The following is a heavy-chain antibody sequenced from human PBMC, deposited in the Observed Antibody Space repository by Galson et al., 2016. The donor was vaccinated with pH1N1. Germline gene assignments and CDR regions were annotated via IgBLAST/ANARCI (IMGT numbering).Heavy chain of an antibody. CDR3: ARVVEWELGHWFDP. D-gene: IGHD1-26*01. CDR1: GYTFTSYG. V-gene: IGHV1-18*01. CDR2: ISAYNGNT. J-gene: IGHJ5*02. Sequence: SVKVSCKASGYTFTSYGINWVRQAPGQGLEWMGWISAYNGNTNYAQKLQGRVTMTTDTSTSTAYMELRSLRPDDTAVYYCARVVEWELGHWFDPWGQGTLVTVSS.